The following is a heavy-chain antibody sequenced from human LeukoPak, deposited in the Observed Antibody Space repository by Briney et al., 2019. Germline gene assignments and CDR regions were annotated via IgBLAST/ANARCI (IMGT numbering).Heavy chain of an antibody. Sequence: GSLRLSCAASGFTVSSDYMSWVRQAPGKGLEWVSVIYSGGGTYYTDSVKGRFTISRDNSKNTLNLQMNSLRAEDTAVYYCVKDRTGTYTLDYWGQGTLVTVSS. CDR3: VKDRTGTYTLDY. J-gene: IGHJ4*02. V-gene: IGHV3-53*05. CDR1: GFTVSSDY. D-gene: IGHD3-10*01. CDR2: IYSGGGT.